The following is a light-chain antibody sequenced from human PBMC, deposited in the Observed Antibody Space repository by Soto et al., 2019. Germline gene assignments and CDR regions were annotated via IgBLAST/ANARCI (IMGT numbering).Light chain of an antibody. V-gene: IGKV1-12*01. CDR1: QDISSW. J-gene: IGKJ5*01. Sequence: DIQMTQSPSSVSASVGDRVTITCRASQDISSWLAWYQQKPGKAPELLIYGASSLQSGVPSRFSGSGSGTDFILTISSLQPEDFATYYCQQAYNFPITFGQGTLLEIK. CDR2: GAS. CDR3: QQAYNFPIT.